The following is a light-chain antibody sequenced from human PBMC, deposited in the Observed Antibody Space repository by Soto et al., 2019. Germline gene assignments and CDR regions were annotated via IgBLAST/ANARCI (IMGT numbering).Light chain of an antibody. V-gene: IGKV3D-7*01. Sequence: EIVMTQSPATLSLSPGERATLSCRASQSVSSSYLSWYQQKPGQAPRLLIYGASTRATGIPARFSGSGSGTDFTLTISSLQPEDFAVYYCQQYYNLPVTFSQGTKLEIK. CDR3: QQYYNLPVT. CDR2: GAS. J-gene: IGKJ2*01. CDR1: QSVSSSY.